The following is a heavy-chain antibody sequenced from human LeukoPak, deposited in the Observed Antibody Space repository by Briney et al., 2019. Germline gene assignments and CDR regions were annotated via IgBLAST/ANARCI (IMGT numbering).Heavy chain of an antibody. CDR2: KDYSGST. Sequence: SETLSLTCTVSGGSISRYYWSWIRQPPGKGLEWIGYKDYSGSTNYNRSLKSRVTISVDTSKNQFSLKLSSVTAADTAVYYCARPRYSSRSFDYWGQGTLVTVSS. CDR3: ARPRYSSRSFDY. J-gene: IGHJ4*02. V-gene: IGHV4-59*01. CDR1: GGSISRYY. D-gene: IGHD6-13*01.